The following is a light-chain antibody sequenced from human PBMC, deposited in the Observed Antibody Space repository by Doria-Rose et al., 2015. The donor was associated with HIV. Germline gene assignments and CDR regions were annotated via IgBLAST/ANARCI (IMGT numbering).Light chain of an antibody. J-gene: IGKJ3*01. CDR1: QSVSSN. CDR2: DAS. Sequence: CRASQSVSSNLAWYQQKPGQAPRLLIYDASNRATGILARFSGSGSGTDFTLTISSLEPEDFAVYFCQQRSNWPPIFTFGPGTKVDI. V-gene: IGKV3-11*01. CDR3: QQRSNWPPIFT.